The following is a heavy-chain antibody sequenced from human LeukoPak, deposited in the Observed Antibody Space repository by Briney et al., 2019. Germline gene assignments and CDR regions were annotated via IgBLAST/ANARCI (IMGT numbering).Heavy chain of an antibody. J-gene: IGHJ3*02. D-gene: IGHD3-3*02. Sequence: PGGSLRLSCAASGFTFSSYAMSWVRQAPGKGLEWVSSISGSGGRTHYTDSVKGRCTISRDNSRNTVYLQMNSLRAEDTALYYCARDRAFPNDVFDIWGQGTMVTVSS. V-gene: IGHV3-23*01. CDR3: ARDRAFPNDVFDI. CDR1: GFTFSSYA. CDR2: ISGSGGRT.